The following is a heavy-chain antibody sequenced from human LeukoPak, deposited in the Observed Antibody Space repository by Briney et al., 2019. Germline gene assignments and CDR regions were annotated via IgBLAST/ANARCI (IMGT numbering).Heavy chain of an antibody. CDR2: IYYSGST. J-gene: IGHJ6*03. CDR3: ATRSALDYYLDV. Sequence: SETLSLTCTVSGGSISSYYWSWIRQPPGKGLEWIGYIYYSGSTNYNPSLKSRVTISVDTSKDQFSLKVTSVTAADTAVYYCATRSALDYYLDVWGKGTTVTVSS. D-gene: IGHD6-6*01. V-gene: IGHV4-59*08. CDR1: GGSISSYY.